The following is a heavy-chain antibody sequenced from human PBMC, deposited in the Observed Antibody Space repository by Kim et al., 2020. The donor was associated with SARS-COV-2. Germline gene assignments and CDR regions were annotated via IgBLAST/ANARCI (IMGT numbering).Heavy chain of an antibody. CDR1: GGTFSSYA. CDR3: ARETRKTAMVVHGLFDY. D-gene: IGHD5-18*01. J-gene: IGHJ4*02. CDR2: IIPIFGTA. Sequence: SVKVSCKASGGTFSSYAISWVRQAPGQGLEWMGGIIPIFGTANYAQKFQGRVTITADESTSTAYMELSSLRSEDTAVYYCARETRKTAMVVHGLFDYWGQGTLVTVSS. V-gene: IGHV1-69*13.